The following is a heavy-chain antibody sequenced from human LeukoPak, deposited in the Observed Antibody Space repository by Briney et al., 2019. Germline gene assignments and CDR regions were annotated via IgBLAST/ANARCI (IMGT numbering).Heavy chain of an antibody. J-gene: IGHJ6*03. CDR1: GFTFSGYG. V-gene: IGHV3-30*18. CDR3: AKDSGYIYGFGVRESYMDV. D-gene: IGHD5-18*01. Sequence: AGGSLRLSCTASGFTFSGYGMHWVRQAPGKGLEWVAVISYDGSDKYYADSVKGRFTISRDNSKNTLYLQMNSLRAEDTAVYYCAKDSGYIYGFGVRESYMDVWGQGTTVTVSS. CDR2: ISYDGSDK.